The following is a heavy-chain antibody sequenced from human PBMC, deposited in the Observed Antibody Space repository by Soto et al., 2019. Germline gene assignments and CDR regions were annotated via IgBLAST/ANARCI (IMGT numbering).Heavy chain of an antibody. J-gene: IGHJ3*02. CDR1: GGTFGKYG. CDR2: IIPIFNTT. Sequence: QVQLVQSGAEMKKPGSSVKVSCEASGGTFGKYGINWVRQAPGQGLEWMGAIIPIFNTTNYAPNSRNRVIFIADKSTNRVHMELSSLKNGDTAVYFCAREKHQYYYDSGSDYTDAFDMWGQGTMVTVSA. D-gene: IGHD3-10*01. V-gene: IGHV1-69*06. CDR3: AREKHQYYYDSGSDYTDAFDM.